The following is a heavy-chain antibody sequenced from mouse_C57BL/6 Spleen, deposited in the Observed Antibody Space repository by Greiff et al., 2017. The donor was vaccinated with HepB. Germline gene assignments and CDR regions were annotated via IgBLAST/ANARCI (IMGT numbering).Heavy chain of an antibody. CDR1: GFTFSSYA. V-gene: IGHV5-4*01. CDR2: ISDGGSYT. J-gene: IGHJ3*01. CDR3: AREAYWDYGSSWFAY. D-gene: IGHD1-1*01. Sequence: EVQLVESGGGLVKPGGSLKLSCAASGFTFSSYAMSWVRQTPEKRLEWVATISDGGSYTYYPDNVKGRFTISRDNAKNNLYLQMSHLKSEDTAMYYCAREAYWDYGSSWFAYWGQGTLVTVSA.